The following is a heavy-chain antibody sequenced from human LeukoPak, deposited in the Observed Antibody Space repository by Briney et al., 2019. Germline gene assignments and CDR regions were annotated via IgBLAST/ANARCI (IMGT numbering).Heavy chain of an antibody. Sequence: GGSLRLSCAASGFTFSSYDMSWVRQAPGQGLEWVSALSGSGGTTSYVDSVKGRFTISRDNSKSTLYLQMNSLRAEDTAVYYCAKGSGSYYYMDVWGKGTTVTISS. J-gene: IGHJ6*03. D-gene: IGHD1-26*01. CDR1: GFTFSSYD. V-gene: IGHV3-23*01. CDR2: LSGSGGTT. CDR3: AKGSGSYYYMDV.